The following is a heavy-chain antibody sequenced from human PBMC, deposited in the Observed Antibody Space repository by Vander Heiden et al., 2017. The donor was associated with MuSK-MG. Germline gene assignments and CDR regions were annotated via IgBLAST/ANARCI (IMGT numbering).Heavy chain of an antibody. CDR3: ARGGTFFTC. D-gene: IGHD1-26*01. CDR1: GHSFTRHW. CDR2: IFPSDSDT. Sequence: DVQLAQPGAEVKKPGEPPNIPCTGSGHSFTRHWNAWLRQMPGKGLEWMGIIFPSDSDTRYNPSFQGQVTFSADKSISTTYLQWSSLKASDTGMYYCARGGTFFTCWGQGTLVTVSS. V-gene: IGHV5-51*03. J-gene: IGHJ4*02.